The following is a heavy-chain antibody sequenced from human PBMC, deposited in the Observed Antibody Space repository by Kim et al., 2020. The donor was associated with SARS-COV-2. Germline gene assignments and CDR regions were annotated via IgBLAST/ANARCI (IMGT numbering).Heavy chain of an antibody. Sequence: SETLSLTCTVSGGSISSSSYYWGWIRQPPGKGLEWIGSIYYSGSTYYNPSLKSRVTISVDTSKNQFSLKLSSVTAADTAVYYCATFRYVWGSYRSYYYGMYVWGQGTTVTVSS. D-gene: IGHD3-16*02. V-gene: IGHV4-39*01. CDR3: ATFRYVWGSYRSYYYGMYV. CDR1: GGSISSSSYY. CDR2: IYYSGST. J-gene: IGHJ6*02.